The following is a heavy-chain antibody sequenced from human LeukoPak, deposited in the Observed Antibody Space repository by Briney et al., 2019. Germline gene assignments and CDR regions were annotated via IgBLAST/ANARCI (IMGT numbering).Heavy chain of an antibody. CDR2: ISGDGGST. CDR3: AKDMLELQDYYYYYYMDV. V-gene: IGHV3-43*02. J-gene: IGHJ6*03. D-gene: IGHD1-7*01. Sequence: QPGGSLRLSCAASGFTFDDYAMHWVRQAPGKGLEWVSLISGDGGSTYYADSVKGRFTISRDNSKNSLYLQMNSLRTEDTALYCCAKDMLELQDYYYYYYMDVWGKGTTVTVSS. CDR1: GFTFDDYA.